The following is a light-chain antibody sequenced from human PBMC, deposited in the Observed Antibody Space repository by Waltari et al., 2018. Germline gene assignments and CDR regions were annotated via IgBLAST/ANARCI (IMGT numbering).Light chain of an antibody. Sequence: TVVTQEPSLSVSTGRTVTLTCGLTSVSVSTTTYPIWYQQTPRQAPRLLIYSTNTRPAGVPDRFSGSMLGNKAALTITGAQADDESDYYCSLYMGSGISVFGSGTKLTVL. CDR3: SLYMGSGISV. CDR1: SVSVSTTTY. V-gene: IGLV8-61*01. CDR2: STN. J-gene: IGLJ6*01.